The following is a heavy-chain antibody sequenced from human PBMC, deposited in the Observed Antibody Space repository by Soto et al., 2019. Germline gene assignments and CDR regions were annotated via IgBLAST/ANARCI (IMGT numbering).Heavy chain of an antibody. CDR3: AADTAAAGTYYFYDMDV. CDR2: IVVGGGNR. D-gene: IGHD6-13*01. V-gene: IGHV1-58*01. J-gene: IGHJ6*02. CDR1: GFTFSNSV. Sequence: QMQLVQSGPEVKQPGTSVKVSCKASGFTFSNSVVQWVRQTRGQRLEWIGWIVVGGGNRNYAQRFQERVTLTRDMSTRTAYMELSSLRFEDTAVYYCAADTAAAGTYYFYDMDVWGQGTTVTVSS.